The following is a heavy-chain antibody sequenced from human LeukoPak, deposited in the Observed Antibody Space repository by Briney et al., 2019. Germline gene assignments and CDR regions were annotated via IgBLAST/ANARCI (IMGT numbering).Heavy chain of an antibody. V-gene: IGHV1-69*13. CDR1: GGTFSSYA. D-gene: IGHD1-1*01. CDR3: ARKGLEVYAFDI. CDR2: IIPIFGTA. Sequence: ASVKVSCKASGGTFSSYAISRVRQAPGQGLEWMGGIIPIFGTANYAQKFQGRVTITADESTSTAYMELSSLRSEDTAVYYCARKGLEVYAFDIWGQGTMVTVSS. J-gene: IGHJ3*02.